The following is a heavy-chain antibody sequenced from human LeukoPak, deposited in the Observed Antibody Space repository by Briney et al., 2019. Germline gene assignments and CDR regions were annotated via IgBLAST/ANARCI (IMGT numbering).Heavy chain of an antibody. CDR1: GYTFTGYY. CDR3: ARVYYYDSSGYDFDY. Sequence: ASVKVSCKASGYTFTGYYMHWVRQAPGQGLEWMGWINPNSGGTNYAQKFQGRVTMTRDTSISTAYMELSSLRSDDTAVYYCARVYYYDSSGYDFDYWGQGTLVTVSS. J-gene: IGHJ4*02. V-gene: IGHV1-2*02. CDR2: INPNSGGT. D-gene: IGHD3-22*01.